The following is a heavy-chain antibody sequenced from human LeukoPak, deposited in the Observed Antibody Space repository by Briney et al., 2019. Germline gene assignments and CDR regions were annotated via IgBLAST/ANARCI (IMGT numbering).Heavy chain of an antibody. D-gene: IGHD4-17*01. CDR1: GFTFSSYG. CDR3: ARVTTIPAYDAFDI. CDR2: ISYDGGNK. Sequence: PGGSLRLSCAASGFTFSSYGMHWVRQAPGKGLEWVAVISYDGGNKYYADSVKGRFTISRDNSKSTLYLQMNSLRVEDTAVYYCARVTTIPAYDAFDIWGQGTVVTVSS. J-gene: IGHJ3*02. V-gene: IGHV3-30*03.